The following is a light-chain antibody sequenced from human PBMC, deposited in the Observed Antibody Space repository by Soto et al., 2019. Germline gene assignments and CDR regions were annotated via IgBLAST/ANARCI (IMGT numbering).Light chain of an antibody. J-gene: IGKJ5*01. Sequence: PVDSSTRSRWPLQPVSITYLTWYQQKPGQAPRLLIFGASSRATGIPDRFSGSGSGTDFTLTISILEPEDFAMYYCQQFGSSTRISSGEGGRLEI. CDR3: QQFGSSTRIS. CDR2: GAS. CDR1: QPVSITY. V-gene: IGKV3-20*01.